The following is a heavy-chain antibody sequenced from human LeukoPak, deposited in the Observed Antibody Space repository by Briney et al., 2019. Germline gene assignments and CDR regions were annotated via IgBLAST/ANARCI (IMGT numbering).Heavy chain of an antibody. J-gene: IGHJ5*02. CDR2: IKQDGSEK. D-gene: IGHD4-17*01. CDR1: GFTFSSYW. Sequence: GGSLRLSCAASGFTFSSYWMSWVRQAPGKGLEWVASIKQDGSEKYYVDSVKGRFTISRDNAKNPLYLQMNSLRAKDTALYYCARAPGEGWFDPWGQGTLVTVSS. CDR3: ARAPGEGWFDP. V-gene: IGHV3-7*01.